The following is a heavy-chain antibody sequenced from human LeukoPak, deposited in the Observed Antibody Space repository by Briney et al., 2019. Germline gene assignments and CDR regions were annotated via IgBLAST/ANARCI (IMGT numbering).Heavy chain of an antibody. Sequence: ASVKVSCKASGGTFISYAISWVRQAPGQGLEWMGRIIPIFGTANYAQKFQGRVTITTDESTSTAYMELSSLRSEDTAAYYCAREQDTAMVIDYWGQGTLVTVSS. CDR3: AREQDTAMVIDY. V-gene: IGHV1-69*05. J-gene: IGHJ4*02. CDR1: GGTFISYA. D-gene: IGHD5-18*01. CDR2: IIPIFGTA.